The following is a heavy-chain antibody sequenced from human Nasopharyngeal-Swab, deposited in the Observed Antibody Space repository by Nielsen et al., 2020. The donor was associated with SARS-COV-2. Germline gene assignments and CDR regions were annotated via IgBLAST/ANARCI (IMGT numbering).Heavy chain of an antibody. CDR3: ARDQDVVVPAAIEYYYYGMDV. V-gene: IGHV3-11*04. Sequence: WIRQPTGKGLEWVSYISSSGSTIYYADSVKGRFTISRDNAKNLLYLQMNSLRAEDTAVYYCARDQDVVVPAAIEYYYYGMDVWGQGTTVTVSS. D-gene: IGHD2-2*01. J-gene: IGHJ6*02. CDR2: ISSSGSTI.